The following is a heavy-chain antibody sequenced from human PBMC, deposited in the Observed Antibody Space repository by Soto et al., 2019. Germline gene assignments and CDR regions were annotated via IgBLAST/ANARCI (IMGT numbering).Heavy chain of an antibody. J-gene: IGHJ6*02. V-gene: IGHV3-30*18. CDR1: GFTFSSYG. Sequence: QVQLVESGGGVVQPGRSLRLSCAASGFTFSSYGMHWVRQAPGKGLEWVAVISYDGSNKYYADSVKGRFTISRDNSKNTLYLQMNRLRAEDTAVYYCAKEVAVAGTRYYYGMDVWGQGTTVTVSS. CDR3: AKEVAVAGTRYYYGMDV. D-gene: IGHD6-19*01. CDR2: ISYDGSNK.